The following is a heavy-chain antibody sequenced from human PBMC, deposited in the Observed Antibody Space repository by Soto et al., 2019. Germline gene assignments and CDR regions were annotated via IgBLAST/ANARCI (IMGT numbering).Heavy chain of an antibody. D-gene: IGHD2-2*01. J-gene: IGHJ4*02. CDR1: GGTFSSYT. V-gene: IGHV1-69*04. CDR2: IIPILGIA. Sequence: SVKVSCKASGGTFSSYTISWVRQAPGQGLEWMGRIIPILGIANYAQKFQGRVTITADKSTSTVYMELSSLRSEDTAVYYCARDASGCSSTSCYSDYWGQGTLVTVSS. CDR3: ARDASGCSSTSCYSDY.